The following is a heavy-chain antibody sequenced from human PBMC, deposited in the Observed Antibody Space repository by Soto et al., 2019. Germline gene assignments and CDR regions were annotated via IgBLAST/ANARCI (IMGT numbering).Heavy chain of an antibody. CDR1: GDSVSSISAS. J-gene: IGHJ4*02. V-gene: IGHV6-1*01. CDR3: VRGYSSSFDY. Sequence: LSLTCAISGDSVSSISASWNWIRQSPSSGLEWLGRTYYRSKWTNDYAVSVKSRITINPDTSKNQFSLQLSSVTPEDTAMYYCVRGYSSSFDYWGQGTLVTVSS. D-gene: IGHD2-15*01. CDR2: TYYRSKWTN.